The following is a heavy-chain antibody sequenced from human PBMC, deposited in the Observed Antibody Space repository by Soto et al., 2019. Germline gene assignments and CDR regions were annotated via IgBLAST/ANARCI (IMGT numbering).Heavy chain of an antibody. J-gene: IGHJ4*02. CDR2: INHSGST. Sequence: SETLSLTFAVYGWSFSGYYWSWIRQPPGKGLEWIGEINHSGSTNYNPSLKSRVTISVDTSKNQFSLKLSSVTAADTAAYYCARGPHYDILTGYYNRYHPSTTFDYWGQGTLVTVSS. V-gene: IGHV4-34*01. CDR1: GWSFSGYY. D-gene: IGHD3-9*01. CDR3: ARGPHYDILTGYYNRYHPSTTFDY.